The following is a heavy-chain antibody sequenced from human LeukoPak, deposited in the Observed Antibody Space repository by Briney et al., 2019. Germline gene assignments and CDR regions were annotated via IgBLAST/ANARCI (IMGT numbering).Heavy chain of an antibody. CDR2: INHSGST. CDR3: ARGRGRGVLITTSRRSFWFDS. D-gene: IGHD3-22*01. V-gene: IGHV4-34*01. Sequence: KTSETLSLTCAVYGGSFSSYYWSWIRQPPGKGLEWIGEINHSGSTTYKPSLKSRVTISVDTSKTQFSLKLSSVTAADTAVYYCARGRGRGVLITTSRRSFWFDSWGQGTLVTVSS. J-gene: IGHJ5*01. CDR1: GGSFSSYY.